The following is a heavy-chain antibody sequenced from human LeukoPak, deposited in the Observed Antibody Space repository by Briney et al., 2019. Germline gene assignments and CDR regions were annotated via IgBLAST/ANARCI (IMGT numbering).Heavy chain of an antibody. CDR2: ISSSSSYI. CDR3: AKGQNYYDSSGYYSLNAFDI. CDR1: GFTFSSYS. V-gene: IGHV3-21*04. J-gene: IGHJ4*02. D-gene: IGHD3-22*01. Sequence: GGSLRLSCAASGFTFSSYSMNWVRQAPGKGLEWVSSISSSSSYIYYADSVKGRFTISRGNAKNSLYLQMNSLRAEDTAVYYCAKGQNYYDSSGYYSLNAFDIWGQGTLVTVSS.